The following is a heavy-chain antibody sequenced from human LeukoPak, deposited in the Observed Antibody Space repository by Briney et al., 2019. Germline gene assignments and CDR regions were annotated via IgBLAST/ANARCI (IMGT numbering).Heavy chain of an antibody. CDR3: ARGRQPYCGNVNWFDP. CDR1: GYTFTSYD. D-gene: IGHD4-23*01. Sequence: ASVKVSCKASGYTFTSYDINWVRQATGQGLEWMGWINPNSGNTGYAQKFQGRVTITRNTSISTAYMELSSLRSEDTAVYYCARGRQPYCGNVNWFDPWGQGTLVTVSS. V-gene: IGHV1-8*01. J-gene: IGHJ5*02. CDR2: INPNSGNT.